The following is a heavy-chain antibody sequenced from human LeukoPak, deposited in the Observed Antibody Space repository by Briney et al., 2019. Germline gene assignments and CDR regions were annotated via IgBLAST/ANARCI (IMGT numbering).Heavy chain of an antibody. CDR2: FDPEDGET. CDR1: GYTLTELS. J-gene: IGHJ4*02. CDR3: ATGLVGLYGDYVGY. Sequence: ASVKVSCKVSGYTLTELSMHWVRQAPGKGLEWMGGFDPEDGETICAQKFQGRATMTEDTSTDTAYMELSSLRSEDTAVYYCATGLVGLYGDYVGYWGQGTLVTVSS. D-gene: IGHD4-17*01. V-gene: IGHV1-24*01.